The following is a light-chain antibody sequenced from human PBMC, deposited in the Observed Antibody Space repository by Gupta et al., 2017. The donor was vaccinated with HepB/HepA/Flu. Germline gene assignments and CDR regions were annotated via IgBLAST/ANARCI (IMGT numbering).Light chain of an antibody. Sequence: SVRTHSPSVSVSPAPTAGNPCGGNNIGSKSVHWYQQKPGQAPVLVVYDDSDRPSGIPERFSGSNSGNTATLTISRVEAGDEADYYCQVWDSSSDHVVFGGGTKLTVL. CDR2: DDS. J-gene: IGLJ2*01. CDR1: NIGSKS. V-gene: IGLV3-21*02. CDR3: QVWDSSSDHVV.